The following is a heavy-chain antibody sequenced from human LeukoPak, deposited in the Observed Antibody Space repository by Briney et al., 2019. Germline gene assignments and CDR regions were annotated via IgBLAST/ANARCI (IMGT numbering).Heavy chain of an antibody. CDR3: ARAEVLRYFDWFPGYYGMDV. J-gene: IGHJ6*02. CDR2: ISSSGSTI. D-gene: IGHD3-9*01. V-gene: IGHV3-48*04. CDR1: GFTFSRYS. Sequence: PGGSLRLSCAASGFTFSRYSMNWVRQAPGKGLEWVSYISSSGSTIYYADSVKGRFTISRDNAKNSLYLQMNSLRAEDTAVYYCARAEVLRYFDWFPGYYGMDVWGQGTTVTVSS.